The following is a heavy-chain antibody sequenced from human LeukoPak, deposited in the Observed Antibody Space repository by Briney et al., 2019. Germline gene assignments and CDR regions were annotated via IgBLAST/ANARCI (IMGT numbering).Heavy chain of an antibody. CDR3: ARVRDSGSYYFDY. J-gene: IGHJ4*02. CDR1: GGSISSYY. Sequence: SETLSLTCTVSGGSISSYYWSWIRQPPGKGLEWIGYIYYSGSTYYNPSLKSRVTISVDTSKNQFSLKLSSVTAADTAVYYCARVRDSGSYYFDYWGQGTLVTVSS. CDR2: IYYSGST. D-gene: IGHD1-26*01. V-gene: IGHV4-59*12.